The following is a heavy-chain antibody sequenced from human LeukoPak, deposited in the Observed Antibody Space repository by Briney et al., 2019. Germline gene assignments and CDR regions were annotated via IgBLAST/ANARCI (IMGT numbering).Heavy chain of an antibody. J-gene: IGHJ4*02. CDR3: ARRRPITIFGVVGFDY. V-gene: IGHV1-2*04. CDR2: INPNSGGT. CDR1: GYTFTGYY. D-gene: IGHD3-3*01. Sequence: ASVKVSCKASGYTFTGYYMHWVRQAPGQGLEWMGWINPNSGGTNYAHKFQGWVTMTRDTSISTAYMELSRLRSDDTAVYYCARRRPITIFGVVGFDYWGQGTLVTVSS.